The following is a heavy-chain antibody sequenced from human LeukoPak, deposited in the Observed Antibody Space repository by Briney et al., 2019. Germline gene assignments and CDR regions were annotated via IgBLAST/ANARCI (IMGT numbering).Heavy chain of an antibody. Sequence: GGSLRLSCADSQFTFNGSWMNWVRQAPGKGLEWVGFIRNKAYGERPDYAASVQGRFTITRDDSESIAYLQMNSLKTEDTGVYYCTRVNYYDSSSFYYGYFDYWGQGTLVTVSS. CDR2: IRNKAYGERP. V-gene: IGHV3-49*04. D-gene: IGHD3-22*01. CDR3: TRVNYYDSSSFYYGYFDY. J-gene: IGHJ4*02. CDR1: QFTFNGSW.